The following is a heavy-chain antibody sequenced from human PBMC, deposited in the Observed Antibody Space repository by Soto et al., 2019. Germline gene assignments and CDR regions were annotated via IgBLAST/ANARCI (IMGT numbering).Heavy chain of an antibody. CDR3: ARDPVSYYYDSSGSYFDY. J-gene: IGHJ4*02. D-gene: IGHD3-22*01. CDR2: INPSGGST. CDR1: GYTFTSYY. Sequence: ASVKVSCKASGYTFTSYYMHWVRQAPGQGLEWMGIINPSGGSTGYAQKFQGRVTMTRDTSTSTVYMELSSLRSEDTAVYYCARDPVSYYYDSSGSYFDYWGQGTLVTVS. V-gene: IGHV1-46*01.